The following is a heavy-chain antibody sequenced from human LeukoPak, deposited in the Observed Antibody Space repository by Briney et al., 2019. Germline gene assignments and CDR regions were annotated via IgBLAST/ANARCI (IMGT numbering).Heavy chain of an antibody. V-gene: IGHV1-2*02. CDR2: INPNSGGT. D-gene: IGHD5-18*01. CDR3: ARDPLDTERPEGYYGMDV. CDR1: GHTFTGYY. J-gene: IGHJ6*02. Sequence: ASVKVSCKASGHTFTGYYMHWVRQAPGQGLEWMGWINPNSGGTNYAQKFQGRVTITRDTSISTAYMELSRLRSDATTVYYWARDPLDTERPEGYYGMDVWGQGTTVTVSS.